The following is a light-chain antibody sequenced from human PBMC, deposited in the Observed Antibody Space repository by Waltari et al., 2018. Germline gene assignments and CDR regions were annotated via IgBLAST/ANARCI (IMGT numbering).Light chain of an antibody. CDR1: QSFSRA. CDR2: DAS. V-gene: IGKV3-20*01. CDR3: QHYVRLPVT. J-gene: IGKJ1*01. Sequence: EIVLTQSPGHLSLSPGERATLSCRASQSFSRALAWYQQKPGQAPLLLIYDASTRAIGIPDRFSGGGSGTDFSLTISRLEPEDFAVYYCQHYVRLPVTFGQGTTVEIK.